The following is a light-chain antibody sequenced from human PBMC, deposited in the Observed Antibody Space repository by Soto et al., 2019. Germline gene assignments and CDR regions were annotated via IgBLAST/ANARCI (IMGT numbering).Light chain of an antibody. CDR1: RSNLGSNT. Sequence: QSVLTHPPSASGTPGQRVIMSCSGSRSNLGSNTIHWYHLLPGTARKLLIYSHDHRLSGVPDRFSGYDSGTSASVPIRRLQSEDRAKYYCAVCDDSRNGWVFGGGTK. V-gene: IGLV1-44*01. CDR2: SHD. J-gene: IGLJ3*02. CDR3: AVCDDSRNGWV.